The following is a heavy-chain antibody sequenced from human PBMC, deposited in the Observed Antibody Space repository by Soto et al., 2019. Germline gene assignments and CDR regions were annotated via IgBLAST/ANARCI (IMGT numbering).Heavy chain of an antibody. J-gene: IGHJ5*02. CDR3: TRGVLA. Sequence: QVQLQESASRVVRPSQTLSVTGSVSGGSVSSGGYSWSWTRRPPGKGLEWIGFVSHSGSPEYNPSLKSRVTISVDKSKNQISLELSSVTAADTAVYYCTRGVLAWGPGTLVTVSS. CDR2: VSHSGSP. V-gene: IGHV4-30-2*01. D-gene: IGHD2-8*01. CDR1: GGSVSSGGYS.